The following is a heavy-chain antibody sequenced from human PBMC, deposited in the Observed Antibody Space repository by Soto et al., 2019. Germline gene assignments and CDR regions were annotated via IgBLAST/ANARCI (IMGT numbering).Heavy chain of an antibody. CDR1: RGAFGDYW. CDR2: INRDANDI. J-gene: IGHJ5*01. V-gene: IGHV3-74*01. D-gene: IGHD3-10*01. CDR3: ARDVPHYWFDS. Sequence: EVQLVESGGGLVQPGGSLRLSCEASRGAFGDYWMHWVRQAPGKGLVWVSRINRDANDIIYADSVKGRFTASRDNAKNMVFLQMTSLRVEDTAVYYCARDVPHYWFDSWGPGTLVTVSS.